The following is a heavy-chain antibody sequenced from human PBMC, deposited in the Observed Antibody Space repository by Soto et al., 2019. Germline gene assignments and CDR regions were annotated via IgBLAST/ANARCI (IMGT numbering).Heavy chain of an antibody. CDR2: IYPFDSDT. CDR3: ARQSGSQYGDGFAL. Sequence: PGESLKISCKGSVYYFSAYCIGWLRQMPGKGPEWMGIIYPFDSDTRYSPSFQGQVTISVDKSVNTAYLQWNSLKASDTAVYYCARQSGSQYGDGFALWGQGTMVTFSS. CDR1: VYYFSAYC. V-gene: IGHV5-51*01. J-gene: IGHJ3*01. D-gene: IGHD4-17*01.